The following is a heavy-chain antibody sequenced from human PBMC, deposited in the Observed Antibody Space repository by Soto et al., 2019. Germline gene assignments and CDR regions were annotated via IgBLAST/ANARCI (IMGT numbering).Heavy chain of an antibody. V-gene: IGHV4-4*02. CDR1: GGSISSSNW. D-gene: IGHD3-22*01. CDR3: GRDRGRYYYDRSGYPPGDYYYYGMDV. Sequence: QVQLQESGPGLVKPSGTLSLTCAVSGGSISSSNWWSWVRQPPGKGLEWIGEIYHSGSTNYNPSPKGRGTISVDQFKDPFSLKLGFVAAADTAVYYCGRDRGRYYYDRSGYPPGDYYYYGMDVWGQGATGTVSS. CDR2: IYHSGST. J-gene: IGHJ6*02.